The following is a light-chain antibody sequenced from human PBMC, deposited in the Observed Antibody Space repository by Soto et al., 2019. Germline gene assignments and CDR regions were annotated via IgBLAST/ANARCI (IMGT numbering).Light chain of an antibody. CDR1: SSDVGGYNF. Sequence: QSALTQPASVSGSPGQSITISCTGTSSDVGGYNFVSWYQQHPGKVPKLMIFDVNRRTSGVSDRFSGSKSGNTASLTISGLQAEDEGDYYCCSYTSSSTHVFGSGTQLTVL. V-gene: IGLV2-14*03. J-gene: IGLJ1*01. CDR2: DVN. CDR3: CSYTSSSTHV.